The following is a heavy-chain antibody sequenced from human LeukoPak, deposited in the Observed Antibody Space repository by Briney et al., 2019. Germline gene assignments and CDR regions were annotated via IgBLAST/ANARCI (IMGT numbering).Heavy chain of an antibody. CDR3: AREHSGSFDAFDI. Sequence: GGSLRLSCAASGFTFSSYWMSWVRQAPGKGLEWVANIKQDGSEKYYVDSVKGRFTISRDNAKNSLYLQMNSLRAEDTAVYYCAREHSGSFDAFDIWGQGTTVTVSS. V-gene: IGHV3-7*01. CDR2: IKQDGSEK. CDR1: GFTFSSYW. J-gene: IGHJ3*02. D-gene: IGHD1-26*01.